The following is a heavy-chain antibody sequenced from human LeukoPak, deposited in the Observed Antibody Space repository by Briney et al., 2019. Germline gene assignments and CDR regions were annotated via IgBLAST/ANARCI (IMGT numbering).Heavy chain of an antibody. V-gene: IGHV1-18*01. J-gene: IGHJ3*02. CDR1: GYTFTSYG. D-gene: IGHD3-3*01. CDR3: AREQDDPPLGAFDI. CDR2: ISAYNGNT. Sequence: ASVKVSCKASGYTFTSYGISWVRQAPGQGLEWMGWISAYNGNTNYAQMLQSRVTMTTDTSTSTAYMELRSLRSDDTAVYYCAREQDDPPLGAFDIWGQGTMVTVSS.